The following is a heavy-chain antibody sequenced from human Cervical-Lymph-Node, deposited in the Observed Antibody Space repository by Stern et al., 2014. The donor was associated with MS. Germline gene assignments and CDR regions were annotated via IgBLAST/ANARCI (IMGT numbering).Heavy chain of an antibody. Sequence: QLVESGAEVKKPGSSVRVSCKASGGTFSSYAISWVRQAPGQGLEWMGGIIPMFGTANYAQKFQGRVTITADASTSTAYMEVSSLISEDTAVYYCATSAGELTPEAVWGQGTTVTVFS. CDR1: GGTFSSYA. D-gene: IGHD1-26*01. V-gene: IGHV1-69*01. CDR3: ATSAGELTPEAV. J-gene: IGHJ6*02. CDR2: IIPMFGTA.